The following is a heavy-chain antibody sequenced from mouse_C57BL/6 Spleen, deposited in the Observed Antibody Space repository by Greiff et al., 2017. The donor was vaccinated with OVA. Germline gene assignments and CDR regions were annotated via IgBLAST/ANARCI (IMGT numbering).Heavy chain of an antibody. CDR2: IYPRSGNT. CDR3: ARPDY. J-gene: IGHJ4*01. Sequence: QVQLQQSGAELARPGASVKLSCKASGYTFTSYGISWVKQRTGQGLEWIGEIYPRSGNTYYNEKFKGKATFTADTSSNTAYMQLSSLTTEDSAIYYCARPDYWGQGTSVTVSS. CDR1: GYTFTSYG. V-gene: IGHV1-81*01.